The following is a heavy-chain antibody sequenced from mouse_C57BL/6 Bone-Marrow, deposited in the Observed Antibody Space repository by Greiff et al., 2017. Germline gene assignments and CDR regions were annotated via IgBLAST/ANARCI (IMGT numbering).Heavy chain of an antibody. J-gene: IGHJ2*01. D-gene: IGHD1-1*01. V-gene: IGHV1-15*01. CDR2: IDPETGGT. CDR1: GYTFTDSE. Sequence: VKLQESGAELVRPGASVTLSCKASGYTFTDSEMHWVKQTPVPGLEWIGAIDPETGGTAYNQKFKGKARLTADKSSSTAYMELRSLTSEDSAVYYCTRGVIYYGSPVDYWGQGTTLTGSS. CDR3: TRGVIYYGSPVDY.